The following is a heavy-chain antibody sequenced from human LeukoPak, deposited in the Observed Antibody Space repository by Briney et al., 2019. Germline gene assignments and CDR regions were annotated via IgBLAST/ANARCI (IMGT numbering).Heavy chain of an antibody. V-gene: IGHV3-21*01. CDR3: ARDGKASGYSNFDGGFDY. CDR2: ISSSSSYI. D-gene: IGHD4-11*01. J-gene: IGHJ4*02. CDR1: GFTFSSYS. Sequence: GGSLRLSCAASGFTFSSYSMNWVRQAPGKGLEWVSSISSSSSYIYYADSVKGRFTISRDNAKNSLYLQMNSLRAEDTAVYYCARDGKASGYSNFDGGFDYWGQGTLVTVSS.